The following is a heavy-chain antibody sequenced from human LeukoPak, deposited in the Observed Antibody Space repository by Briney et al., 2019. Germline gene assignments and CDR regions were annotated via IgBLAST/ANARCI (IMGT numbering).Heavy chain of an antibody. Sequence: GGSLRLSCAASGFTFSRYAMHWVRQAPGKGLEWVASIRYDGTDKYYQDSVKGRFTISRDNSKSTLYLQMNSLRSDDAALYYCASYYASGLFDYWGQRTLVTVSS. J-gene: IGHJ4*02. CDR3: ASYYASGLFDY. V-gene: IGHV3-30*02. CDR1: GFTFSRYA. CDR2: IRYDGTDK. D-gene: IGHD3-10*01.